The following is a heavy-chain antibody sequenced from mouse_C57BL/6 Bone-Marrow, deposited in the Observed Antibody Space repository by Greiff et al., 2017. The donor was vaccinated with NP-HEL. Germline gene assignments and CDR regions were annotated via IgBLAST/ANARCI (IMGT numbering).Heavy chain of an antibody. Sequence: QVQLQQSGAELVRPGASVTLSCKASGYTFTDYEMHWVKQTPVHGLEWIGAIDPETGGTAYNQKFKGKAILTADKSSSTAYMELRSLTSEDSAVYYCTREEGGFLYDFDYWGQGTTLTVSS. CDR2: IDPETGGT. J-gene: IGHJ2*01. V-gene: IGHV1-15*01. CDR1: GYTFTDYE. CDR3: TREEGGFLYDFDY. D-gene: IGHD1-1*01.